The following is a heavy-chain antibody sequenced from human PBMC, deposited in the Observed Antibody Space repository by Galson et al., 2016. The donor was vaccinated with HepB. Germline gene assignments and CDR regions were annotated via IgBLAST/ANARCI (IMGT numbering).Heavy chain of an antibody. Sequence: SVKVSCKASGGTFSSYAISWVRQAPGQGLEWMGGIIPIFGTPNYAQKFQGRVTITADESTSTAYMELSSLISEDTAVYYCARPATYDSSYYDMDVWGKGTTVIVSS. CDR3: ARPATYDSSYYDMDV. CDR1: GGTFSSYA. CDR2: IIPIFGTP. J-gene: IGHJ6*03. D-gene: IGHD3-22*01. V-gene: IGHV1-69*13.